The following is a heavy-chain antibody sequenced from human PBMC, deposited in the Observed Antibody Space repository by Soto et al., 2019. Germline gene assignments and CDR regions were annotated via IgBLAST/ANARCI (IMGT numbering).Heavy chain of an antibody. CDR3: AADSEGGSYYDAFDV. D-gene: IGHD3-10*01. CDR1: GFTWSNSA. J-gene: IGHJ3*01. Sequence: SVKVSCKASGFTWSNSAVQWVRQARGQPPEWIGWIVIGSGNTNFAQKFKQRVAITKDMSTRTVYMELSSLRPEDTAVYYCAADSEGGSYYDAFDVWGQGTMVTVSS. V-gene: IGHV1-58*01. CDR2: IVIGSGNT.